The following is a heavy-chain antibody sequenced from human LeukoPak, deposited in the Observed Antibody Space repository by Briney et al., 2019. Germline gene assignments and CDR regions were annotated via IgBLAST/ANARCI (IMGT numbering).Heavy chain of an antibody. Sequence: PGGSLRLSCAASGFTFSSYDMHWVRQATGEGLEWVSAIGTAGDTYYPGSVKGRFTISRENAKNSLYLQMNSLRAGDTAVYYCARELNGSGFDYWGQGTLVTVSS. CDR2: IGTAGDT. J-gene: IGHJ4*02. CDR1: GFTFSSYD. CDR3: ARELNGSGFDY. D-gene: IGHD3-10*01. V-gene: IGHV3-13*04.